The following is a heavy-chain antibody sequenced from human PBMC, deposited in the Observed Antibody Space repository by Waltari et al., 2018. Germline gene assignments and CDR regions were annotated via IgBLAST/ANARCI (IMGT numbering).Heavy chain of an antibody. CDR1: GFTFSSYA. CDR3: AREKGGSTSGGSPPDY. V-gene: IGHV3-64*01. CDR2: ISSNGGST. J-gene: IGHJ4*02. D-gene: IGHD2-2*01. Sequence: EVQLVESGGGLVQPGGSLRLSCAASGFTFSSYAMHWVRQAPGKGLEYVSAISSNGGSTYYANSVKGRFTISRDNSKNTLYLQMGSLRAEDMAVYYCAREKGGSTSGGSPPDYWGQGTLVTVSS.